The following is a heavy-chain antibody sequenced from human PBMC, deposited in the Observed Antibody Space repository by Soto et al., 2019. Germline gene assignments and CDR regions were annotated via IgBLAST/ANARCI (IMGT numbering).Heavy chain of an antibody. CDR2: IYHSGST. CDR1: GGSISSGGYS. Sequence: SETLSLTCAVSGGSISSGGYSWSWIQQPPGKGLEWIGYIYHSGSTYYNPSLKSRVTISVDRSKNQFSLKLSSVTAADTAVYYCARAGYCSGGSCYLNGFNPWRQGTLVTVSS. D-gene: IGHD2-15*01. J-gene: IGHJ5*02. CDR3: ARAGYCSGGSCYLNGFNP. V-gene: IGHV4-30-2*01.